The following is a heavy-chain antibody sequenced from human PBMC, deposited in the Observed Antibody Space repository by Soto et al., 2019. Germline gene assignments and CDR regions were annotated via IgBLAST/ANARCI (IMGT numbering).Heavy chain of an antibody. D-gene: IGHD3-3*01. CDR2: ISGSGGST. CDR3: AKTHTRPNWFDP. Sequence: GGSLRLSCAASGFTFSSYAMSWVRQAPGKGLEWVSAISGSGGSTYYADSVEGRFTISRDNSKNTLYLQMNSLRAEDTAVYYCAKTHTRPNWFDPWGQGTLVTVSS. J-gene: IGHJ5*02. CDR1: GFTFSSYA. V-gene: IGHV3-23*01.